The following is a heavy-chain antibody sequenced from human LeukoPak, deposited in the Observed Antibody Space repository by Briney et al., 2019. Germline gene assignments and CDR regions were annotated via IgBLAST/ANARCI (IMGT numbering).Heavy chain of an antibody. Sequence: GGSLRLSCAASGFTFSSYWMSWVRQAPGKGLEWVANIKQDGSEKYYVDSVKGRFTISRDNAKNSLYLQMNSLRAEDTAEYYCASGYYDFWSGYSHSYYFDYWGQGTLVTVSS. CDR2: IKQDGSEK. CDR1: GFTFSSYW. V-gene: IGHV3-7*01. CDR3: ASGYYDFWSGYSHSYYFDY. D-gene: IGHD3-3*01. J-gene: IGHJ4*02.